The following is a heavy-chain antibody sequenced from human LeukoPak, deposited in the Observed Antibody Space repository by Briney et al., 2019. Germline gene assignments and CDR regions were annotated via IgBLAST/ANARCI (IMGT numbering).Heavy chain of an antibody. D-gene: IGHD1-1*01. V-gene: IGHV3-30*03. Sequence: PGGSLRLSCAASGFTFSSYGMHWVRQAPGKGLEWVAVISYDGSNKYYADSVKGRFTISRDNSKNTLYLQMNSLRAEDTAVYYCARGGTTNFDAFDIWGQGTMVTVSS. CDR2: ISYDGSNK. CDR1: GFTFSSYG. CDR3: ARGGTTNFDAFDI. J-gene: IGHJ3*02.